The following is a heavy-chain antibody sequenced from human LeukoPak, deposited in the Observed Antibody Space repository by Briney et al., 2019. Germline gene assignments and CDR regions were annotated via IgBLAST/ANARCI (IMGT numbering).Heavy chain of an antibody. CDR3: TRGRRLDNAPTAPSEY. D-gene: IGHD2-2*03. CDR2: TNPNSGDT. J-gene: IGHJ4*02. CDR1: EYIFTWYY. Sequence: ASVKVSCKASEYIFTWYYMHCVGQAPGQGIEWMGWTNPNSGDTEYAQKFQGRVTMTRDTSISTVYMELSSLKSDDTAVYYCTRGRRLDNAPTAPSEYWGQRTLVTVSS. V-gene: IGHV1-2*02.